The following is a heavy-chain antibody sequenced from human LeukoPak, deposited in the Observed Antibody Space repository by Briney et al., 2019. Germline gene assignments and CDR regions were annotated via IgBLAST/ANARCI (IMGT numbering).Heavy chain of an antibody. CDR2: MSPNSGDT. CDR1: GYTFTSYD. CDR3: ARGPPNWGYDY. V-gene: IGHV1-8*01. J-gene: IGHJ4*02. Sequence: ASVKVSCKASGYTFTSYDFNWVRQATGQRPEWMGWMSPNSGDTGYAQKFQDRVTMTRNTSISTAHMELSSLRSDDTAVYYCARGPPNWGYDYWGPGTLVTVSS. D-gene: IGHD7-27*01.